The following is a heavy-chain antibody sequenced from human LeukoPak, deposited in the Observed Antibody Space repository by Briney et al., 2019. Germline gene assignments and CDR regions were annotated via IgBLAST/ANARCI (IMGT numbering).Heavy chain of an antibody. J-gene: IGHJ4*02. D-gene: IGHD4-17*01. CDR1: GFTFSSYW. CDR3: ASNDYVDYFDY. V-gene: IGHV3-7*01. Sequence: GGSLRLSCVASGFTFSSYWMSWVRQAPGKGLEWVANIKQDGSEKYYVDSVKGRFTISRDNAKNSLYLQMNSLRAEDTAVYYCASNDYVDYFDYWGQGTLVTVSS. CDR2: IKQDGSEK.